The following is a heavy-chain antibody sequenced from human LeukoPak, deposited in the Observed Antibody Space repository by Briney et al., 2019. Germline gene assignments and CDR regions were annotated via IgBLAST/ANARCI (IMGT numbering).Heavy chain of an antibody. Sequence: PGGSLRLSCAASGFTFSSYWMSWVRQAPGKGLEWVANIKQDGSEKYYVDSVKGRFTISRDNAKNTLYLQMNSLRAEDTAVYYCARDERFLEWGEDMYYYYYYMDVWGKGTTVTVSS. CDR3: ARDERFLEWGEDMYYYYYYMDV. CDR1: GFTFSSYW. V-gene: IGHV3-7*01. D-gene: IGHD3-3*01. J-gene: IGHJ6*03. CDR2: IKQDGSEK.